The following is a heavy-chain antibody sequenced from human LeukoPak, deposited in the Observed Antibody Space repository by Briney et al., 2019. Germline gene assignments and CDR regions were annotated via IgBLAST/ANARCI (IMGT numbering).Heavy chain of an antibody. CDR2: ISWDGGST. CDR1: GFTFDDYT. J-gene: IGHJ6*02. V-gene: IGHV3-43*01. D-gene: IGHD6-19*01. Sequence: GGSLRLSCAASGFTFDDYTMHWVRQAPGKGLECVSLISWDGGSTYYADSVKGRFTISRDNSKNSPYLQMNSLRTEDTALYYCAKEARTVVAGRYYYYGMDVWGQGTRSPSP. CDR3: AKEARTVVAGRYYYYGMDV.